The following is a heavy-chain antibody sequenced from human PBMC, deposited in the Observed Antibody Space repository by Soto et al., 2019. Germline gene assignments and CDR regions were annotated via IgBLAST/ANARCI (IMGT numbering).Heavy chain of an antibody. CDR2: IVVGSGNT. D-gene: IGHD2-15*01. CDR1: GFPFRNPT. V-gene: IGHV1-58*01. Sequence: VKTYCKPSGFPFRNPTVQWVRQARGQRLEWMAWIVVGSGNTNYAQKFRERVTITRDMSTSTTHMEVSSLTSEDTAVYYCAAELYSGGSCCSFDFWGQGTMVTVS. CDR3: AAELYSGGSCCSFDF. J-gene: IGHJ3*01.